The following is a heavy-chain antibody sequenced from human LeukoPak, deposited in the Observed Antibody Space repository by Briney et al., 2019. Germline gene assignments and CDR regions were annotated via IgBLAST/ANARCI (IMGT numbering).Heavy chain of an antibody. Sequence: ASVKVSCKASGYTFTRYAMNWARQAPGQGPEWMGWINTNTGNPTYAQGFTGRFVFSLDTSVSTAFLQITSLKAEDTAVYYCARAPYDSSGYYVYWGQGTLVTVSS. J-gene: IGHJ4*02. CDR2: INTNTGNP. CDR1: GYTFTRYA. D-gene: IGHD3-22*01. V-gene: IGHV7-4-1*02. CDR3: ARAPYDSSGYYVY.